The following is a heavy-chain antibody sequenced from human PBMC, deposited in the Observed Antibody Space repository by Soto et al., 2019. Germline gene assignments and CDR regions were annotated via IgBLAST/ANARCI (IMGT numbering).Heavy chain of an antibody. Sequence: EPQLLESGGGLGHPGGSLRLSCAASGFTFISYGMSWVRQAPGKGLEWVAAVRGRGVGTYYAGPVRGRSTISRDTSKKTVDLQMNSLRAEDTAVYYCAKFYCISTMCQAPAAKSTGGFEIWGQGTLVTVSS. J-gene: IGHJ3*02. CDR1: GFTFISYG. V-gene: IGHV3-23*01. CDR2: VRGRGVGT. CDR3: AKFYCISTMCQAPAAKSTGGFEI. D-gene: IGHD2-2*01.